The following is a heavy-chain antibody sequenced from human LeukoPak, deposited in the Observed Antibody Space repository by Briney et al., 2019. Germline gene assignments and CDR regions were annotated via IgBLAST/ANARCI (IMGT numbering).Heavy chain of an antibody. D-gene: IGHD3-3*01. CDR1: GFTFSNAW. Sequence: PGGSLRLSCAASGFTFSNAWMSWVRQAPGKGLEWVGRIKSKTDGGTTDYAAPVKGRFTISRDDSKNTLYLQMNSLKTEDTAVYYCTTDVFGGSSYDFWSGYPDYWGQGTLVTVSS. J-gene: IGHJ4*02. V-gene: IGHV3-15*01. CDR3: TTDVFGGSSYDFWSGYPDY. CDR2: IKSKTDGGTT.